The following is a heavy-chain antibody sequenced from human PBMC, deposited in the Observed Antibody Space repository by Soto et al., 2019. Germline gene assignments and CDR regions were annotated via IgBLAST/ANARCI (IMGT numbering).Heavy chain of an antibody. V-gene: IGHV3-21*01. J-gene: IGHJ3*02. CDR2: ISSSSSYI. CDR3: ARDSRLLWFGELEKDAFDI. Sequence: EVQLVESGGGLVKPGGSLRLSCAASGFTFSSYSMNWVRQAPGKGLEWVSSISSSSSYIYYADSVKGRFTISRDNAKNSLYRQMNSLRAEDTAVYYCARDSRLLWFGELEKDAFDIWGQGTMVTVSS. D-gene: IGHD3-10*01. CDR1: GFTFSSYS.